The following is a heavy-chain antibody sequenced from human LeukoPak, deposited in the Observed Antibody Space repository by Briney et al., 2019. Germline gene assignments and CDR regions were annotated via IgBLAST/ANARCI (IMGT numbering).Heavy chain of an antibody. V-gene: IGHV4-31*03. CDR2: IYYSGST. Sequence: KTSQTLSLTCTVSGGSISSGGYYWSWIRQHPGKGLEWIGYIYYSGSTNYNPSLKSRVTISVDTSKNQFSLKLSSVTAADTAVYYCARGWFGELFSDYWFDPWGQGTLVTVSS. CDR3: ARGWFGELFSDYWFDP. J-gene: IGHJ5*02. CDR1: GGSISSGGYY. D-gene: IGHD3-10*01.